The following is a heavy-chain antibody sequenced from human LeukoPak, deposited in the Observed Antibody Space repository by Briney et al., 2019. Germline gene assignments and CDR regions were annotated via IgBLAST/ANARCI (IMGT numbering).Heavy chain of an antibody. D-gene: IGHD6-6*01. CDR3: ARALYSSFYTTESNWFDP. J-gene: IGHJ5*02. Sequence: PSETLSLTCTVSGGSISTYYWSWIRQPPGKGLEWIGYIYYSGNTNYNPSLKSRVTISVDTSKNQFSLKLSSVTAADTAVYYCARALYSSFYTTESNWFDPWGQGTLVTVSS. V-gene: IGHV4-59*01. CDR1: GGSISTYY. CDR2: IYYSGNT.